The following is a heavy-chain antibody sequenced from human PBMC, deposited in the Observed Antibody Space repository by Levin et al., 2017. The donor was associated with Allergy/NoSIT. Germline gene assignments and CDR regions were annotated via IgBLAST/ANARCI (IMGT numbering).Heavy chain of an antibody. D-gene: IGHD2-21*01. CDR1: GFSFSSYA. Sequence: GGSLRLSCAASGFSFSSYAMHWVRQAPGKGLEYVAAISTNGDTTYYVDSVRDRFTISRDNSKDTLYLQMGSLRTDDMAVYYCGRAVMWSSVDYWGQGTLVTVSS. CDR2: ISTNGDTT. V-gene: IGHV3-64*02. J-gene: IGHJ4*02. CDR3: GRAVMWSSVDY.